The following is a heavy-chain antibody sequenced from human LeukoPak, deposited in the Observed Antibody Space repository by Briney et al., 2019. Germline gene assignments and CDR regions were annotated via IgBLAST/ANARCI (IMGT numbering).Heavy chain of an antibody. CDR2: INHSGST. CDR3: ARTYDTSGYYYAFDY. CDR1: GGSFSGYY. J-gene: IGHJ4*02. Sequence: SETLSLTCAVYGGSFSGYYWSWIRQPPGKGLEWIGEINHSGSTNYNPSLKSRVTISVDTSKNQFSLKLSSVTAADTAVYYCARTYDTSGYYYAFDYWGQGTLDTVSS. D-gene: IGHD3-22*01. V-gene: IGHV4-34*01.